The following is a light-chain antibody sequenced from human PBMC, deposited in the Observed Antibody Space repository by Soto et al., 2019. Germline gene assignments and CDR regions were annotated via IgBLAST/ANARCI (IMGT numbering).Light chain of an antibody. CDR3: CSYAGSSTSV. CDR2: EVS. Sequence: QSALTQPASVSGSPGQSITISCTGTSRDVGSYNLVSWYQQHPGKAPKLMIYEVSKRPSGVSNRFSGSKSGNTASLTISGRQAEDEADYYCCSYAGSSTSVFGGGTKVTVL. J-gene: IGLJ2*01. CDR1: SRDVGSYNL. V-gene: IGLV2-23*02.